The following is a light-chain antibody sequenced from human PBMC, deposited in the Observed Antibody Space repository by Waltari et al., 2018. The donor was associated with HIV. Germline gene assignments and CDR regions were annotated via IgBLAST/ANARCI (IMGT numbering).Light chain of an antibody. CDR3: QSADSSGTLWV. CDR1: ALPKQY. Sequence: SYELTQPPSVSVSPGQTARITCSGDALPKQYAYWYQQKPGQAPVLVIYKDSERPSGFPERFSGSSSGTTVTLTISGVQAEDEADYYCQSADSSGTLWVFGGGTKLTVL. CDR2: KDS. V-gene: IGLV3-25*03. J-gene: IGLJ3*02.